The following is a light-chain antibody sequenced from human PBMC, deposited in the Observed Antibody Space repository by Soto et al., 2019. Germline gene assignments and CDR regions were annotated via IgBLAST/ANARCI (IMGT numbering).Light chain of an antibody. J-gene: IGKJ1*01. CDR3: QEYGTSRT. CDR2: GAS. Sequence: EIVLTQSPGTLSLSPGERATLSCRASQSVSSYYLAWYQQKPGQAPRLLIYGASSRATGIPDRFSGTGSGTDFTLTISRLEPEDFAVYYCQEYGTSRTFGQGTKWIS. V-gene: IGKV3-20*01. CDR1: QSVSSYY.